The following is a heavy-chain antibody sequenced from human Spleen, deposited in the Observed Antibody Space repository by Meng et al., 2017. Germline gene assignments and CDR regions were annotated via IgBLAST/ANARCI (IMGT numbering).Heavy chain of an antibody. Sequence: ASVKVSCKASGYTFPDYYLHWVRRAPGQGLEWMGRINPKSGDTHYAQKFQGRVTMTGDTSISTAYMELSGLRSDDTAMYYCARDEDISAAGKLFGDFWGQGPL. D-gene: IGHD6-13*01. CDR2: INPKSGDT. CDR3: ARDEDISAAGKLFGDF. V-gene: IGHV1-2*06. CDR1: GYTFPDYY. J-gene: IGHJ4*02.